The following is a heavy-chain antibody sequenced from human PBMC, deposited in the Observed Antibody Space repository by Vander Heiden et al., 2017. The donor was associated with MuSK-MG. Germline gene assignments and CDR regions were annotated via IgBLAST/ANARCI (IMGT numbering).Heavy chain of an antibody. Sequence: MHWVRQAPGQGLEWMGIINPSGGSTSYAQKFQGRVTMTRDTSTSTVYMELSSLRSEDTAVYYCARALLPGYSSGWYLPYWGQGTLVTVSS. CDR2: INPSGGST. D-gene: IGHD6-19*01. V-gene: IGHV1-46*03. CDR3: ARALLPGYSSGWYLPY. J-gene: IGHJ4*02.